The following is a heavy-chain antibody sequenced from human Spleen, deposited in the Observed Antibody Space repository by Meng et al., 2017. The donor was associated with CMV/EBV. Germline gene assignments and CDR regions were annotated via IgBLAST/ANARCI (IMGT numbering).Heavy chain of an antibody. CDR1: GYTFTGYY. Sequence: ASVKVSCKASGYTFTGYYMHWVRQAPGQGLEWMGWINPNSGGTNYAQKFQGRVTMTRDTSISTAYMELSRLRSDDTAVYYCARSPEYDNSRFDPWGQGTLVTVSS. D-gene: IGHD5-24*01. V-gene: IGHV1-2*02. CDR3: ARSPEYDNSRFDP. J-gene: IGHJ5*02. CDR2: INPNSGGT.